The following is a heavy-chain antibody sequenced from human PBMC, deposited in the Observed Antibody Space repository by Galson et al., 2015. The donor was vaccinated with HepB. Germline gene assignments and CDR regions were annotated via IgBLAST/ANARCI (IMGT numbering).Heavy chain of an antibody. CDR2: IFQTGDT. CDR3: AREVVTGTPNVFDV. V-gene: IGHV4-30-2*01. CDR1: GASINRAGYS. Sequence: LTCTVSGASINRAGYSWSWIRQPPGKGLEWIGNIFQTGDTFSNPSLKSRVTISLDRSKSQISLKLSSVSATDTAVYFCAREVVTGTPNVFDVWGQGAMVTVSS. J-gene: IGHJ3*01. D-gene: IGHD1-7*01.